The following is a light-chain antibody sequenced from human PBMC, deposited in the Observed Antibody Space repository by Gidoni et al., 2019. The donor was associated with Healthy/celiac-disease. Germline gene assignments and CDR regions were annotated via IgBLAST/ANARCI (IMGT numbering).Light chain of an antibody. CDR2: WAS. CDR1: QSVLYSTNNKNY. J-gene: IGKJ1*01. V-gene: IGKV4-1*01. Sequence: ATINCKSSQSVLYSTNNKNYLAWYQQKPGQPPKLLIYWASTRESGVPDRFSGSGSGTDFTLTISSLQAEDVAVYYCQQYYSTPRTFGQGTKVEIK. CDR3: QQYYSTPRT.